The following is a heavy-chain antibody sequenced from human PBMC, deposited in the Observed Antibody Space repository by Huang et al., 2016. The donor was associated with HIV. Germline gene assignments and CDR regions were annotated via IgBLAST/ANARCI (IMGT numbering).Heavy chain of an antibody. CDR2: LTASSSFK. CDR3: VRENYGSGSTLHWFDP. Sequence: DVQLVESGGGLVKPGGSLRLSCAASGFSFDSFAMHWVRQAPGKGWGWVASLTASSSFKDLDVALTGRFTVSRDNAKNSLYLQMNSLRPEDTAVYYCVRENYGSGSTLHWFDPWGQGTLVTVSS. V-gene: IGHV3-21*01. D-gene: IGHD3-10*01. J-gene: IGHJ5*02. CDR1: GFSFDSFA.